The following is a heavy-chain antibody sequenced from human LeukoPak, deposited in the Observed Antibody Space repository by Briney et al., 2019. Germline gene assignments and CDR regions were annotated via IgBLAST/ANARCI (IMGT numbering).Heavy chain of an antibody. Sequence: PSETLSLTCTVSGGSISSSIYYWGWIRQPPGKGLEWIGSIYYSGSTYYNPSLKSQVTISVDTSKNQFSLKLSSVTAADTAVYYCARRNGVVPAAISLGSRFDPWGQGTLVTVSS. CDR3: ARRNGVVPAAISLGSRFDP. V-gene: IGHV4-39*07. CDR1: GGSISSSIYY. CDR2: IYYSGST. D-gene: IGHD2-2*01. J-gene: IGHJ5*02.